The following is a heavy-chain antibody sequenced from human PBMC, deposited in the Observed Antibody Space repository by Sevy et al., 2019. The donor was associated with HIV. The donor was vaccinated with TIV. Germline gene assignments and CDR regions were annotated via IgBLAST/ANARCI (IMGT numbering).Heavy chain of an antibody. CDR1: GGSVSSSSYY. Sequence: SETLSLTCTVSGGSVSSSSYYWGWIRQPPGKGLEWIGSICYSGSKYYNPSLKSRVTISVDTSKNQFSLKLSSVIAADTAVYYCARLDFWSGYPYFDYWGQGTLVTVSS. CDR3: ARLDFWSGYPYFDY. V-gene: IGHV4-39*01. D-gene: IGHD3-3*01. CDR2: ICYSGSK. J-gene: IGHJ4*02.